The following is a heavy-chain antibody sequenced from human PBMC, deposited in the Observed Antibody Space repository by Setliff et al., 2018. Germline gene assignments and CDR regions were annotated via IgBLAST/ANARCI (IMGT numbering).Heavy chain of an antibody. Sequence: PGGSLRLSCAASGFTFSSHPMHWVRQAPGKGLESVSAISGDGVKTYYADSVKGRFTISRDNSKNTLYLQMNSLRAEDTAVYYCARDFLIRGYSYGTDYWGQGTLVTVSS. CDR3: ARDFLIRGYSYGTDY. J-gene: IGHJ4*02. CDR2: ISGDGVKT. D-gene: IGHD5-18*01. CDR1: GFTFSSHP. V-gene: IGHV3-64*02.